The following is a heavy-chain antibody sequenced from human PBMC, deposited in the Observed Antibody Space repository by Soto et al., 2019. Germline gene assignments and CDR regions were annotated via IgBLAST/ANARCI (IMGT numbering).Heavy chain of an antibody. CDR1: GFTFSSYG. J-gene: IGHJ5*02. V-gene: IGHV3-33*01. CDR2: MWYDGSNK. Sequence: PGGSLRLSCAASGFTFSSYGMHWVRQAPGKGLEWVAVMWYDGSNKYYADSVKGRFTISRDNSKNTLYLQMNSLRAEDTAVYYCARDHPEIFGVFNTWFDPWGQGTLVTVSS. CDR3: ARDHPEIFGVFNTWFDP. D-gene: IGHD3-3*01.